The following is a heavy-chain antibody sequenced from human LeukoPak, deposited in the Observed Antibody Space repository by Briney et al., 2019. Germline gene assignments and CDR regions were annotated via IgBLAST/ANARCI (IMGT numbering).Heavy chain of an antibody. Sequence: GGSLGLSCAASGFTFSSYWMHWVRQAPGKGLVWVSRINSDGSSTSYADSVKGRFTISRDNAKNTLYLQMNSLRAEDTAVYYCARDGGIALPFDYWGQGTLVTVSS. J-gene: IGHJ4*02. CDR1: GFTFSSYW. D-gene: IGHD6-13*01. CDR2: INSDGSST. CDR3: ARDGGIALPFDY. V-gene: IGHV3-74*01.